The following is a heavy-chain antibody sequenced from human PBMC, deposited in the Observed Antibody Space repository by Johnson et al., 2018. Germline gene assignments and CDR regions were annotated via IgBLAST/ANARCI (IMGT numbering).Heavy chain of an antibody. CDR3: AKGDYGMDV. V-gene: IGHV3-9*01. J-gene: IGHJ6*02. CDR2: ISWNSGSI. CDR1: GFTFDDYA. Sequence: VQLQESGGGVVQPGRSLRLSCAASGFTFDDYAMHWVRQAPGKGLEWVSGISWNSGSIGYADSVKGRFTISRDNSKNSLYLQMNSLRAEDTALYYCAKGDYGMDVWGQGTTVTVSS.